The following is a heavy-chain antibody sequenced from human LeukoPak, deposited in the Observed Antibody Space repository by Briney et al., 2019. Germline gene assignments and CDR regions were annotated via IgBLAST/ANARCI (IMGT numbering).Heavy chain of an antibody. J-gene: IGHJ4*02. CDR2: THYSGST. D-gene: IGHD6-19*01. Sequence: SETLSLTCTVSGGSISSYYWSWLRQPPGKGLEYIGYTHYSGSTNYNPSLKSRVTISLDTSGNQFSLKLSSVTAADTAVYYCTTGVLSSGWYYFDYWGQGTLVTVSS. CDR1: GGSISSYY. V-gene: IGHV4-59*01. CDR3: TTGVLSSGWYYFDY.